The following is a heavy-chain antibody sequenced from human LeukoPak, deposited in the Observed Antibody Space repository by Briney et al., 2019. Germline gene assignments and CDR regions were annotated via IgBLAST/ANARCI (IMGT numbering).Heavy chain of an antibody. CDR1: GFTFSNYE. V-gene: IGHV3-48*03. D-gene: IGHD5-18*01. Sequence: GGSLRLSCATSGFTFSNYEMSWVRQTPGKGLEWVSYISSSGSSTYYADSVKGRFTISRDNAKSSLCLQMDSLRAGDTAVYYCARGNTAMVTWGQGTLVTVSS. J-gene: IGHJ4*02. CDR3: ARGNTAMVT. CDR2: ISSSGSST.